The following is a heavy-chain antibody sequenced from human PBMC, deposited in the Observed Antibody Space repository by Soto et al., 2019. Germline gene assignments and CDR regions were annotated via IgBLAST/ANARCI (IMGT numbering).Heavy chain of an antibody. V-gene: IGHV3-30*18. CDR1: GFTFSSYG. CDR2: ISYDGSNK. Sequence: GGSLRLSCAASGFTFSSYGMHWVRQAPGKGLEWVAVISYDGSNKYYADSVKGRFTISRDNSKNTLYLQMNSLRAEDTAVYYCANDFRTTNYYYYYGMDVWGQGTTVTVSS. J-gene: IGHJ6*02. D-gene: IGHD1-26*01. CDR3: ANDFRTTNYYYYYGMDV.